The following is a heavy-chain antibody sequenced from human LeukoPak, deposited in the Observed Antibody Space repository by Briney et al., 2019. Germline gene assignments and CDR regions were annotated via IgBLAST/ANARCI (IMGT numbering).Heavy chain of an antibody. CDR3: ARAAYGSGSYGYFDY. D-gene: IGHD3-10*01. Sequence: SVKVSCKASGGTFSSYAVSWVRQAPGQGLEWMGRIIPILGIANYAQKFQGRVTITADKSTSTAYMELSSLRSEDTAVYHCARAAYGSGSYGYFDYWGQGTLVTVSS. V-gene: IGHV1-69*04. J-gene: IGHJ4*02. CDR1: GGTFSSYA. CDR2: IIPILGIA.